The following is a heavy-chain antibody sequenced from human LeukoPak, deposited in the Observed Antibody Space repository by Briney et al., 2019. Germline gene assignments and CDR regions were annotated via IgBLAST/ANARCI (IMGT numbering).Heavy chain of an antibody. CDR1: GYSISSGYY. D-gene: IGHD1-14*01. CDR3: ARGAPEFDY. J-gene: IGHJ4*02. Sequence: PSETLSLTCTVSGYSISSGYYWGWIRQPPGKGLEWIGSIYHSGSTYYNPSLKSRVTISVDTSKNQFSLKLSSVTAADTAVYYCARGAPEFDYWGQGTLVTVSS. CDR2: IYHSGST. V-gene: IGHV4-38-2*02.